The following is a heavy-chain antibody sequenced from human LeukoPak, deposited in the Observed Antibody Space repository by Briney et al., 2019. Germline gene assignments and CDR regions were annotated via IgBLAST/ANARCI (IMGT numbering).Heavy chain of an antibody. CDR1: GASISSHY. V-gene: IGHV4-59*11. J-gene: IGHJ5*02. CDR3: ARIIKGFKNRNPFDP. D-gene: IGHD1-14*01. Sequence: PSETLSLTCSVSGASISSHYWTWIRQSPGKGLEWIGYIGYSGFTNYNPSLKSRVTISGDTSNNQLSLRLSSVTAADTAVYYCARIIKGFKNRNPFDPWGQGTLVTVSS. CDR2: IGYSGFT.